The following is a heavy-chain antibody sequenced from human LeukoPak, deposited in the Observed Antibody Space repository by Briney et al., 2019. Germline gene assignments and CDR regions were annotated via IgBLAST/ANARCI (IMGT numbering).Heavy chain of an antibody. V-gene: IGHV4-4*02. Sequence: SETLSLTCAVSGGSISSSNWWSWGRPPPGKGLEWIGEIYHSGSTNYNPSLKSRVTISVDKSKNQFSLKLSSVTAADTAVYYCAREWYYCSSTSCYFYYGMDVWGKGTTVTVSS. CDR2: IYHSGST. J-gene: IGHJ6*04. D-gene: IGHD2-2*01. CDR1: GGSISSSNW. CDR3: AREWYYCSSTSCYFYYGMDV.